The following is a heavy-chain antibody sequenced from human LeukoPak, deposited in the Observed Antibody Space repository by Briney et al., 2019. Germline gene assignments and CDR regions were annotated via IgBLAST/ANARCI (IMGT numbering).Heavy chain of an antibody. D-gene: IGHD4-23*01. J-gene: IGHJ6*02. CDR1: GFTFSSYA. V-gene: IGHV3-23*01. Sequence: GGSLRLSCAASGFTFSSYAMSWVRQAPGKGLEWVSAISGSGGSTYYADSVKGRFTISRDNSKNTLYLQMNSLRAEDTAVYYCAKDRGYGGNLDYYGMDVWGQGTTVTVSS. CDR2: ISGSGGST. CDR3: AKDRGYGGNLDYYGMDV.